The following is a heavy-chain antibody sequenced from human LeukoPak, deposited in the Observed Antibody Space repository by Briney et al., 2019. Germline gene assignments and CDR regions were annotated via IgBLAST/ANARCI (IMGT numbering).Heavy chain of an antibody. D-gene: IGHD1-26*01. Sequence: GGSLRLSCAASGFTFSSYAMHWVRQAPGKGLEWVAVISYDGSNKYYADSVKGRFTISRDNSKNTLYLQMNSLRAEDTAVYYCARDLGFDYWGQGTLVTVSS. CDR1: GFTFSSYA. CDR2: ISYDGSNK. V-gene: IGHV3-30*04. CDR3: ARDLGFDY. J-gene: IGHJ4*02.